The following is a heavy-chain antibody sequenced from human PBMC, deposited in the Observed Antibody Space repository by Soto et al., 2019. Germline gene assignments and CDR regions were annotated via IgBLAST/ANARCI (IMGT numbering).Heavy chain of an antibody. J-gene: IGHJ3*02. V-gene: IGHV1-2*02. CDR1: GYTFTGYY. Sequence: ASVKVSCKASGYTFTGYYMHWVRQAPGQGLEWMGWINPNSGGTNYAQEFRGRVTLTRDTSISTAYMELSRLRSDDTALYYCARDYVDAFDIWGQGTMVTV. CDR2: INPNSGGT. CDR3: ARDYVDAFDI. D-gene: IGHD3-16*01.